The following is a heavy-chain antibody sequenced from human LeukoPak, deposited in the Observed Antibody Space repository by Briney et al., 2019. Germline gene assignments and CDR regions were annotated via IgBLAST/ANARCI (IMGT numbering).Heavy chain of an antibody. CDR3: ARDRPGMVRGVLYD. V-gene: IGHV4-4*07. CDR2: IYSSGST. J-gene: IGHJ4*02. Sequence: SETLSLTCTVSGGSISSYYWSWIRQPAGKGLEWIGRIYSSGSTNYNPSLKSRVTMSVDTSKNQFSLKLSPVTAADTAVYYCARDRPGMVRGVLYDWGQGTLVTVSS. CDR1: GGSISSYY. D-gene: IGHD3-10*01.